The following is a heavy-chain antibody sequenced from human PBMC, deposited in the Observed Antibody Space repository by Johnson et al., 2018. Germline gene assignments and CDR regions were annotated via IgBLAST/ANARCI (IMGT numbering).Heavy chain of an antibody. J-gene: IGHJ3*02. V-gene: IGHV3-33*06. CDR1: GFTFSSYG. Sequence: QVQLVESGGGVVQPGRSLRLSCAPSGFTFSSYGMHWVRQAPGKGLEWVAGIWYDGRDTDHADSVKGRFTISRDNSKNTLYLQMNSLRAEDPAIFYCAKAYYGGNVVDAFDIWGQGTRVTVSS. CDR3: AKAYYGGNVVDAFDI. D-gene: IGHD4-23*01. CDR2: IWYDGRDT.